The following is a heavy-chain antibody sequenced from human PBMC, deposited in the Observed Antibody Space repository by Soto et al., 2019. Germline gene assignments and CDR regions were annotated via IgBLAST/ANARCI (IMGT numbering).Heavy chain of an antibody. CDR3: ARLRSCSGGRCYGGTNPYFYYYMDV. D-gene: IGHD2-15*01. Sequence: GGSLRLSCEASGFSFSTYGMHWVRQAPGKGLEWVAVIWFDGSNKNYGDSVRGRFTISRDNSKNTVWLQMTSLRAEDTAVYHCARLRSCSGGRCYGGTNPYFYYYMDVWGKGTTVTVSS. CDR1: GFSFSTYG. CDR2: IWFDGSNK. J-gene: IGHJ6*03. V-gene: IGHV3-33*01.